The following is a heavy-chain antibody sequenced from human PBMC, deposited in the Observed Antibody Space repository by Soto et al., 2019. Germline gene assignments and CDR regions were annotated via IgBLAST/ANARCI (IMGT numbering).Heavy chain of an antibody. CDR2: IKQDGSEK. V-gene: IGHV3-7*01. J-gene: IGHJ5*02. CDR1: GFTFSSYW. CDR3: ARVNQYYYGSGSYYLWFDP. Sequence: GGSLRLSCAASGFTFSSYWMSWVRQAPGKGLEWVANIKQDGSEKYYVDSVKGRFTISRDNAKNSLYLQMNSLRAEDTAVYYCARVNQYYYGSGSYYLWFDPWGQGTLVTVSS. D-gene: IGHD3-10*01.